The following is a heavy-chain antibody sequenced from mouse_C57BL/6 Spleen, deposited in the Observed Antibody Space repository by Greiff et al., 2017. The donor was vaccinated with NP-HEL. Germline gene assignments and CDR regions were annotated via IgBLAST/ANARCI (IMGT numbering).Heavy chain of an antibody. CDR3: ARGEIYSNYLYYYAMDY. D-gene: IGHD2-5*01. CDR1: GYTFTDYY. Sequence: VQLVESGPELVKPGASVKISCKASGYTFTDYYINWVKQRPGQGLEWIGWIYPGSGNTKYNEKFKGKATLTVDTSSSTAYMQLSSLTSEDSAVYFCARGEIYSNYLYYYAMDYWGQGTSVTVSS. J-gene: IGHJ4*01. CDR2: IYPGSGNT. V-gene: IGHV1-84*01.